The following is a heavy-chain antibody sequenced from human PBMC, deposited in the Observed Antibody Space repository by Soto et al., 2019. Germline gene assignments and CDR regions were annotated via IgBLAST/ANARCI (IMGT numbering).Heavy chain of an antibody. CDR3: ASAVVTGTMTPFDY. J-gene: IGHJ4*02. D-gene: IGHD1-20*01. Sequence: QVQLQESGPGLVKPSGTLSLTCAVSGGSISSSNWWSWVRQPPGKGLEWIGEIYHSGSTNYNPSLNCPVTISVVKSTNQFSLELSSVTAADTAVYYCASAVVTGTMTPFDYWGQGTLVTVSS. V-gene: IGHV4-4*02. CDR1: GGSISSSNW. CDR2: IYHSGST.